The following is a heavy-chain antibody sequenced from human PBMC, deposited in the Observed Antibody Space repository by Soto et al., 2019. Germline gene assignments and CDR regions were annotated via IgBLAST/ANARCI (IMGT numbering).Heavy chain of an antibody. CDR3: ARASGWYSRYHDAFDI. J-gene: IGHJ3*02. D-gene: IGHD6-13*01. Sequence: GGSLRLSCAASGFTFSSYAMHWVRQAPGKGLEWVAVISYDGSNKYYADSVKGRFTISRDNSKNTLYLQMNSLRAEDTAVYYCARASGWYSRYHDAFDIWGQGTMVTVSS. V-gene: IGHV3-30-3*01. CDR1: GFTFSSYA. CDR2: ISYDGSNK.